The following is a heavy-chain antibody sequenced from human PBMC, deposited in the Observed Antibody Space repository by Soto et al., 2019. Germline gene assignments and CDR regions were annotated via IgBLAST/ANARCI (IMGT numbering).Heavy chain of an antibody. D-gene: IGHD2-8*02. CDR3: ARATSFSGPHGY. J-gene: IGHJ4*02. CDR1: GGSFSSGGYY. Sequence: QLQLQESGPGLVKPSQTLSLACTVSGGSFSSGGYYWSWIRQLPGKGLEGIGYIYYSGSTYYNPSLKSRFTISLDTSKNQFSLKLSSVTAADTAVYYCARATSFSGPHGYWGQGTLVTVSS. V-gene: IGHV4-31*03. CDR2: IYYSGST.